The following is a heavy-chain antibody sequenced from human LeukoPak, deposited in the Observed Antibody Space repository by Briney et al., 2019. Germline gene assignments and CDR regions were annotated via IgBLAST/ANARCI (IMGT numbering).Heavy chain of an antibody. Sequence: SETLSLTCAVYGGSFSGYYWSWIRQPPGKGLEWIGEINHSGSTNYNPSLKSRVTISVDTSKNQFSLKLSSVTATDTAVYYCARGRSTTGTDYWGQGTLVTV. CDR2: INHSGST. CDR3: ARGRSTTGTDY. V-gene: IGHV4-34*01. J-gene: IGHJ4*02. CDR1: GGSFSGYY. D-gene: IGHD1-1*01.